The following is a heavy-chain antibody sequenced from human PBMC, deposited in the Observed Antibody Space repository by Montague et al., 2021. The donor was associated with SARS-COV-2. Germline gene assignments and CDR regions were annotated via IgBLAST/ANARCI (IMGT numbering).Heavy chain of an antibody. J-gene: IGHJ4*02. CDR2: IFHSGNT. Sequence: SETLSLTCTVSGGSLSGHHWSWIRQPPGKGLEWIGYIFHSGNTNYNPSLTSRVTISVDTSKNQFSLRLTSVTAADTAVYYCARLNWDNDSVFDSWGQGAVVAVSS. D-gene: IGHD1/OR15-1a*01. CDR1: GGSLSGHH. V-gene: IGHV4-59*11. CDR3: ARLNWDNDSVFDS.